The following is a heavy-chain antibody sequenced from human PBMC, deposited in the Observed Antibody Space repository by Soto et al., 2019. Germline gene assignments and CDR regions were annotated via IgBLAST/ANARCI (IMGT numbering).Heavy chain of an antibody. Sequence: QLQLQESGPGLVKPSETLSLTCTVSGGSISSSGYYWGWIRQPPGKALEWIGNIFYSGSTYYNPSLESRVTISVDTSRNQFSLKLSSVTAADTAVYYCARALNGDFPWFDPWGHGTLVTVSS. CDR2: IFYSGST. V-gene: IGHV4-39*01. CDR1: GGSISSSGYY. J-gene: IGHJ5*02. D-gene: IGHD4-17*01. CDR3: ARALNGDFPWFDP.